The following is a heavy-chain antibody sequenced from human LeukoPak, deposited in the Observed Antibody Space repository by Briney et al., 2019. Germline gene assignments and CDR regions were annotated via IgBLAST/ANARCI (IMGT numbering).Heavy chain of an antibody. J-gene: IGHJ4*02. Sequence: GGALRLSCAASGCTFSSYAMSWVRQAPGKGLEWVSAISGSGGSTYYADSVKGRFTISRDNSKNTLYLQMNSLRAEDTAVYYCAKGGYSGYDWRGDYWGQGTLVTVSS. CDR1: GCTFSSYA. D-gene: IGHD5-12*01. CDR3: AKGGYSGYDWRGDY. CDR2: ISGSGGST. V-gene: IGHV3-23*01.